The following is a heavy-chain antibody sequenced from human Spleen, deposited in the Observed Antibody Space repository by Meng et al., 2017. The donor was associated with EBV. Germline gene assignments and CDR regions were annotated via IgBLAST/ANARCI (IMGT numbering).Heavy chain of an antibody. CDR2: INHSGST. Sequence: VELQQVGAGLLKPSAPLPLTCAVYGGSFSAYYWSWIRQPPGKGLEWIGEINHSGSTNYNPSLKSRVTISVDTSKNQFSLKLSSVTAADTAVYYCARRPDYYDSSGYPYPIDYWGQGTLVTVSS. CDR1: GGSFSAYY. V-gene: IGHV4-34*01. D-gene: IGHD3-22*01. J-gene: IGHJ4*02. CDR3: ARRPDYYDSSGYPYPIDY.